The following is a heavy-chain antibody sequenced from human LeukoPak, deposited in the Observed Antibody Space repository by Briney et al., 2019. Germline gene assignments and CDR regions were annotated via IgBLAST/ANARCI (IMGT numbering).Heavy chain of an antibody. CDR1: GFTFANTW. J-gene: IGHJ4*02. CDR2: INNDGSTT. V-gene: IGHV3-74*01. D-gene: IGHD3-10*01. Sequence: GGSLRLSCAASGFTFANTWMHWVRRAPGKGLVWVSLINNDGSTTNYADSVKGRFTISRDNAKNTVYLQMNSLRAEDTAVYYCAIGGTYGSGSWGQGTLVTVSS. CDR3: AIGGTYGSGS.